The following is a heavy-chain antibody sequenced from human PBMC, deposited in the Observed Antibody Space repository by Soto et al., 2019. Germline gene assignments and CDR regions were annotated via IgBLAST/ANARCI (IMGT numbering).Heavy chain of an antibody. CDR2: IYYSGST. D-gene: IGHD2-15*01. CDR1: GGSISSYY. J-gene: IGHJ4*02. V-gene: IGHV4-59*01. CDR3: ARLLNCSGGSCYLDY. Sequence: PSETLSLTCTVSGGSISSYYWSWIRQPPGKGLEWIGYIYYSGSTNYNPSLKSRVTISVDTSKNQFSLKLSSVTAADTAVYYCARLLNCSGGSCYLDYWGQGTLVTVSS.